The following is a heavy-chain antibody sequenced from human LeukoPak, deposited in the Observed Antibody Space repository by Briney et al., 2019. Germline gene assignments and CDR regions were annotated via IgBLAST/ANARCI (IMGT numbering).Heavy chain of an antibody. Sequence: GASVKVSCKASGYTFTGYYMHWVRQAPGQGLEWMGWINPNSGGTNYSQKFQGRVTMTWDTSISTAYMELSRLRSDDTAAYYCSRAVATTKLAVTGIADYWGQGTLVTVSS. J-gene: IGHJ4*02. D-gene: IGHD6-19*01. V-gene: IGHV1-2*02. CDR1: GYTFTGYY. CDR3: SRAVATTKLAVTGIADY. CDR2: INPNSGGT.